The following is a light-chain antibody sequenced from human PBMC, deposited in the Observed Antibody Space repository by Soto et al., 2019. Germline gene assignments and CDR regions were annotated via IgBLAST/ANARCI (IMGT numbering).Light chain of an antibody. CDR2: GAS. CDR3: QQYGSSPPYT. Sequence: EIVLTQSPGTLSLSPGEAATLSCRASQGVSSNNLAWYQQKPGRAPWLLIFGASNRASDIPHRFSGSGSGTDFSLTISRLEREECAVYYCQQYGSSPPYTFGQGTKLEIK. V-gene: IGKV3-20*01. J-gene: IGKJ2*01. CDR1: QGVSSNN.